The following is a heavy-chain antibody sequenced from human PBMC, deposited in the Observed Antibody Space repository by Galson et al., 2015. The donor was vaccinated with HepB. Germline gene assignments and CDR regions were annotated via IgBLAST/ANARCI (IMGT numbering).Heavy chain of an antibody. CDR2: IWYDGSNK. CDR3: ARAGELRGVITHGMDV. V-gene: IGHV3-33*01. CDR1: GFTFSSYG. J-gene: IGHJ6*02. Sequence: SLRLSCAASGFTFSSYGMHWVRQAPGKGLEWVAVIWYDGSNKYYADSVKGRFTISRDNSKNTLYLQMNSLRAEDTAVYYCARAGELRGVITHGMDVWGQGTTVTVSS. D-gene: IGHD3-10*01.